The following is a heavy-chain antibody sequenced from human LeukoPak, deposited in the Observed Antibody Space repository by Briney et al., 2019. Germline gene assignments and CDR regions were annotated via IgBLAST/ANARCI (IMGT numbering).Heavy chain of an antibody. Sequence: GASVKVSCKASGYTFTGNYMHWVRQAPGQGLEWMGWINPNSGDTNYERKFQGRVTLTRDTSISTAYMELGSLRSDDTAVYYCARDFGGVAFDIWGQGTMVTVSS. D-gene: IGHD3-10*01. CDR3: ARDFGGVAFDI. CDR1: GYTFTGNY. J-gene: IGHJ3*02. CDR2: INPNSGDT. V-gene: IGHV1-2*02.